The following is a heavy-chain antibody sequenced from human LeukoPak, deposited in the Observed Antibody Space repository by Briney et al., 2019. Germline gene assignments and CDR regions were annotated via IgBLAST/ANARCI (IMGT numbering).Heavy chain of an antibody. Sequence: ASVKVSCKASGYTFTSYGISWVRQAPGQGLEWMGWISTYLGDTNYAQKYQGRVTMTTDTSTSTAYMELRSLRSDDTAIYYCARVRHIAAAGAEYFQHWGQGTLVTVSS. V-gene: IGHV1-18*01. CDR3: ARVRHIAAAGAEYFQH. J-gene: IGHJ1*01. D-gene: IGHD6-25*01. CDR1: GYTFTSYG. CDR2: ISTYLGDT.